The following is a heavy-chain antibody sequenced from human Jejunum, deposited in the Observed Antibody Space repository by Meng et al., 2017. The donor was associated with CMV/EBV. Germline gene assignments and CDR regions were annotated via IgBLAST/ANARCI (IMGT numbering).Heavy chain of an antibody. D-gene: IGHD6-13*01. Sequence: SCAASGFTFSNYAMGWVRQAPGKGVEWVSSISGSGITTYYADSVKGRFTISRDNSRDTLYLDMNSLRAEDTALYYCAKDQGFSAASGGDQGTLVTVSS. CDR3: AKDQGFSAASG. V-gene: IGHV3-23*01. J-gene: IGHJ4*02. CDR1: GFTFSNYA. CDR2: ISGSGITT.